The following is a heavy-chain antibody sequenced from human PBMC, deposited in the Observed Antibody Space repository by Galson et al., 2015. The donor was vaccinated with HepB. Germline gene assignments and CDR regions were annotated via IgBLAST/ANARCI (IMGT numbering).Heavy chain of an antibody. J-gene: IGHJ3*02. V-gene: IGHV3-33*01. CDR1: GFTFSSYG. D-gene: IGHD2-2*01. Sequence: SLRLSCAASGFTFSSYGMHWVRQAPGKGLEWVAVIWYDGSNKYYADSVKGRFTISRDNSKNTLYLQMNSLRAEDTAVYYCARDTVNVVVPADTKGGDAFDIWGQGTMVTVSS. CDR2: IWYDGSNK. CDR3: ARDTVNVVVPADTKGGDAFDI.